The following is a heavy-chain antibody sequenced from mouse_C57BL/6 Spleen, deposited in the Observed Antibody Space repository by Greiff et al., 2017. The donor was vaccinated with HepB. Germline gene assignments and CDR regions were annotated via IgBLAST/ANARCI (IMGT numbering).Heavy chain of an antibody. Sequence: EVQLQQSGAELVRPGASVKLSCTASGFNIKDYYMHWVKQRPEQGLEWIGRIDPEDGDTEYAPKFQGKATMTADTSSNTAYLQLSSLTSEDTAVYYCTSYYGSSAWFAYWGQRTLVTVAA. D-gene: IGHD1-1*01. CDR2: IDPEDGDT. J-gene: IGHJ3*01. V-gene: IGHV14-1*01. CDR3: TSYYGSSAWFAY. CDR1: GFNIKDYY.